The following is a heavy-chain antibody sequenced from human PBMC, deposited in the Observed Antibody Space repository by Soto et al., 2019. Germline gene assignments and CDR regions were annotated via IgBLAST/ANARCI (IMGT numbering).Heavy chain of an antibody. CDR2: IYYSGST. V-gene: IGHV4-59*08. CDR1: GGSISSYY. CDR3: ARRYGSAFDI. J-gene: IGHJ3*02. Sequence: QVQLQESGPGLVKPSETLSLTCTVSGGSISSYYWSWIRQPPGKGLEWIGYIYYSGSTNYNPSLRSRVTTPVDTPKNQFSLKLSSVTAADTAVYYCARRYGSAFDIWGQGTMVTVSS. D-gene: IGHD3-10*01.